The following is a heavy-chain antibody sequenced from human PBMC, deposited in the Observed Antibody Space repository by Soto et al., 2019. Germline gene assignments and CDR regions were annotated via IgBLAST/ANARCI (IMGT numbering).Heavy chain of an antibody. CDR3: ARAFAQSITIFGVVIPAELGMDV. J-gene: IGHJ6*02. D-gene: IGHD3-3*01. CDR2: INHSGST. Sequence: SETLSLTCAVYGGSFSGYYWSWIRQPPGKGLEWIGEINHSGSTNYNPSLKSRVTISVDTSKNQFSLKLSSVTAADTAVYYCARAFAQSITIFGVVIPAELGMDVWGQGTTVTVSS. V-gene: IGHV4-34*01. CDR1: GGSFSGYY.